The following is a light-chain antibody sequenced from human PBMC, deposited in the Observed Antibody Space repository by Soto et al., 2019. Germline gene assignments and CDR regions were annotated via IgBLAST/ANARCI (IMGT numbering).Light chain of an antibody. CDR2: EVS. J-gene: IGLJ1*01. V-gene: IGLV2-14*01. CDR1: SSDVGVYTH. Sequence: QSALTQPASVSGSPGQSITVSCAGTSSDVGVYTHVAWYQQHPGKAPKLMIYEVSNRPSGVSNRFSGSKSGNTASLTISGLQAEDEADYYCISYTGSSTSYVFGTGTKLTVL. CDR3: ISYTGSSTSYV.